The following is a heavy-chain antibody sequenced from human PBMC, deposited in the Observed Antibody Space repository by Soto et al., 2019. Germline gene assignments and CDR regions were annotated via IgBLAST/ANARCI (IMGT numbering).Heavy chain of an antibody. CDR1: GGSLSSSDYY. J-gene: IGHJ4*02. CDR3: ARYFLSALGSKYYFYY. D-gene: IGHD3-10*01. V-gene: IGHV4-39*01. CDR2: IYYSGNS. Sequence: SETLSLTCTVSGGSLSSSDYYWGWIRQPPGKGLEWIGNIYYSGNSYYNPSLRSRVTISIDTSKNQFSLKLSSVTAADTAVYFCARYFLSALGSKYYFYYWGQGTLVTVSS.